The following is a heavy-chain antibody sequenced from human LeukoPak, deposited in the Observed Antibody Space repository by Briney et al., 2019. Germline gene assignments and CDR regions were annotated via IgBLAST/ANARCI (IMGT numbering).Heavy chain of an antibody. D-gene: IGHD1-7*01. Sequence: SETLSLTCTVSRGSISSSYWSWIRQPPGKGLEWIGHVHYRGSTNYNPSLKSRVTISVDTSKNQFSRKLSSVTAADMAVYYCARHGENWNYGDAFDIWGQGTLVTVSS. CDR1: RGSISSSY. J-gene: IGHJ3*02. CDR3: ARHGENWNYGDAFDI. CDR2: VHYRGST. V-gene: IGHV4-59*08.